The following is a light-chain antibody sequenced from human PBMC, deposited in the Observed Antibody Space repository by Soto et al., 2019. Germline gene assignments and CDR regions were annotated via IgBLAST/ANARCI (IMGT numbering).Light chain of an antibody. V-gene: IGKV1-39*01. Sequence: DIQMTQSPSSLSASVGDRVTITCRASQSISSYLNWYQQKPGKAPKLLIYAASSLQSGVPSRFSGSGSGTDFTLTISSLQPEDCAPYYCQQSYSTPYTFGQGTKLEIK. CDR2: AAS. CDR1: QSISSY. CDR3: QQSYSTPYT. J-gene: IGKJ2*01.